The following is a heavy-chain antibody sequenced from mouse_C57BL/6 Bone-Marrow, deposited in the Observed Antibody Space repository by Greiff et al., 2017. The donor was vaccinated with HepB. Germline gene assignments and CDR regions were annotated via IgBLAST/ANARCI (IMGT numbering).Heavy chain of an antibody. J-gene: IGHJ2*01. V-gene: IGHV14-4*01. D-gene: IGHD2-3*01. CDR2: IDPENGDT. Sequence: VQLQQSGAELVRPGASVKLSCTASGFNIKDDYMHWVKQRPEQGLEWIGWIDPENGDTEYASKFQGKATITADTSSNTAYLQLSSLTSEDTAVYYCTTVSMMVRFDYWGQGTTLTVSS. CDR3: TTVSMMVRFDY. CDR1: GFNIKDDY.